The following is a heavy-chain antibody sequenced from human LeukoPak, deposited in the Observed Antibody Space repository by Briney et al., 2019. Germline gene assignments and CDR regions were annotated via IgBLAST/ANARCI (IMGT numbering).Heavy chain of an antibody. CDR2: IWYDGSNK. Sequence: SCKASGYTFTSYYMHWVRQAPGKGLEWLGIIWYDGSNKYYADSVKGRFTISRDNSKNTLYLQMNSLRAEDTAVYYCARDVKALRYYFDYWGQGTLVTVSS. D-gene: IGHD2/OR15-2a*01. V-gene: IGHV3-33*01. J-gene: IGHJ4*02. CDR3: ARDVKALRYYFDY. CDR1: GYTFTSYY.